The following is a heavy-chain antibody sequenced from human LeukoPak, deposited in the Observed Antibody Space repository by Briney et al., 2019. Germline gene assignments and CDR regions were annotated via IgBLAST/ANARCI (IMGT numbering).Heavy chain of an antibody. D-gene: IGHD3-10*01. J-gene: IGHJ4*02. V-gene: IGHV1-69*01. CDR1: GGTFSSYA. Sequence: SVKVSCKASGGTFSSYAISWVRQAPGQGLEWMGGIIPIFGTANYAQKFQGRVTITADESTSTAYMELSGLRSEDTAVYYCASTLITMVRGVFYTRYYFDYWGQGTLVTVSS. CDR3: ASTLITMVRGVFYTRYYFDY. CDR2: IIPIFGTA.